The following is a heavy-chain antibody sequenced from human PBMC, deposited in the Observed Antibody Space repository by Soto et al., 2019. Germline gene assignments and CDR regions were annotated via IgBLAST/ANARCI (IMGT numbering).Heavy chain of an antibody. D-gene: IGHD6-13*01. CDR1: GFTFSDYY. Sequence: XGSLRLSFAACGFTFSDYYMSWIRQAPGKGLEWVSYISGRTGYTGYADSVKGRFTISRDNAKNSLYLQMSSLRVEDTAVYYSARAGGAAADFDYCGQRTLVTVSS. CDR3: ARAGGAAADFDY. CDR2: ISGRTGYT. J-gene: IGHJ4*02. V-gene: IGHV3-11*06.